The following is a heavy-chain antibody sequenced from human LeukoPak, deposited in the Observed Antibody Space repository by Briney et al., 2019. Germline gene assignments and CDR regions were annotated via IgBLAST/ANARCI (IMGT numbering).Heavy chain of an antibody. CDR1: GFTFSTYS. V-gene: IGHV3-48*01. J-gene: IGHJ5*02. D-gene: IGHD1-26*01. CDR2: ISSSSSTI. CDR3: ARSLVVGATYPYH. Sequence: GGSLRLSCAASGFTFSTYSMNWVRQAPGKGLEWVSYISSSSSTISYAGSVKGRFTISRDNAKNSLYLQLNSLRAEDTAVYYCARSLVVGATYPYHWGQGTRVTVSS.